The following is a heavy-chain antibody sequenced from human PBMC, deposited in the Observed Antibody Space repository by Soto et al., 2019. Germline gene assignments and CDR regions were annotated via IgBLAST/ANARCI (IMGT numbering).Heavy chain of an antibody. J-gene: IGHJ6*02. V-gene: IGHV3-23*01. CDR3: AKGGVTRSYYYAMDV. CDR1: GFIFSDYA. Sequence: EVQLLKSEGGLVQPGRSLRLSCAASGFIFSDYAMSWVRQAPGKGLEWVSALSGSGSNTYYADSVKGRFTISRDNVKNTVSLQMNNLTAEDTAVYYCAKGGVTRSYYYAMDVWGQGTTVTVSS. CDR2: LSGSGSNT.